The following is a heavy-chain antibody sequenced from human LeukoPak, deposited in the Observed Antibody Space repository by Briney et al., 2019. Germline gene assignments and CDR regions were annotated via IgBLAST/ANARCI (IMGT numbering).Heavy chain of an antibody. V-gene: IGHV1-18*01. CDR1: GYTFTSYG. CDR2: ISDHKGNT. J-gene: IGHJ4*02. D-gene: IGHD6-13*01. CDR3: ARVYSSSWYYFDY. Sequence: ASVKVSCKASGYTFTSYGISWVRQAPGQGLEWMGWISDHKGNTNYAQKLQGRVTMTTDTSTSTAYMDLRSLRSDDTAVYYCARVYSSSWYYFDYWGQGTLVTVSS.